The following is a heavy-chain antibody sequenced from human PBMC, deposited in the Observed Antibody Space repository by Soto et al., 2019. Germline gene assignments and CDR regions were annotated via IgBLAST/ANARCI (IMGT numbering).Heavy chain of an antibody. V-gene: IGHV3-23*01. D-gene: IGHD6-13*01. CDR1: GFTFSTYD. J-gene: IGHJ4*02. Sequence: GGSLRLSCAASGFTFSTYDMSWVRQAPWKGLEWVSGLVGSGDSIFYAASVRGRFTVSRDNSKNTLFLQMNSLRAEDTAIYYCAKRPGIAADGSFDYWGPGNPGHRLL. CDR2: LVGSGDSI. CDR3: AKRPGIAADGSFDY.